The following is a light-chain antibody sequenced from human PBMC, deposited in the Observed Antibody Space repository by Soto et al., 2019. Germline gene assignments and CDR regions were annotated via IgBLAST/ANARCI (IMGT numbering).Light chain of an antibody. Sequence: QSALTQPRSVSGSPGQSVPIYCTGTSSDVGGYNYVSWYQQHPGKAPKVMIYDVSERPSGVPDRFSGSKSGNTASLTISGLQAEDEADYYCCSYAGSPRDVLGTGTKLTVL. CDR2: DVS. CDR3: CSYAGSPRDV. CDR1: SSDVGGYNY. V-gene: IGLV2-11*01. J-gene: IGLJ1*01.